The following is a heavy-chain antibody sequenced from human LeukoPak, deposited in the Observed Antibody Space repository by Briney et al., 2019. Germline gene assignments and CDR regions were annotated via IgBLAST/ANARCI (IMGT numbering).Heavy chain of an antibody. D-gene: IGHD1-1*01. CDR1: GFTFSSYW. CDR3: ARGERGTGCFDN. V-gene: IGHV3-74*01. J-gene: IGHJ4*02. CDR2: INSDGSST. Sequence: GGSLRLSCAASGFTFSSYWMHWVRQAPGKGLVWVSRINSDGSSTSYADSVKGRFTISRDNAKNTLYLQLNSLRSEDTAVYYCARGERGTGCFDNWGQGTLVTVSS.